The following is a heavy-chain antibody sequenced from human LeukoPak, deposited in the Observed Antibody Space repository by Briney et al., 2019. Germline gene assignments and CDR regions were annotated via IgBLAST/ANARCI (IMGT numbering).Heavy chain of an antibody. CDR2: IYYSGST. V-gene: IGHV4-39*01. D-gene: IGHD4-17*01. J-gene: IGHJ4*02. CDR1: GVSIKSSSYY. CDR3: ARLHDYGDYYADY. Sequence: KSSETLSLTCTVSGVSIKSSSYYWGWIRQPPGKGLGWIGSIYYSGSTYYNPSLKSRLTLSVDTSKSQFSLKLTSVTAADTATYYCARLHDYGDYYADYWGQGTLVTVSS.